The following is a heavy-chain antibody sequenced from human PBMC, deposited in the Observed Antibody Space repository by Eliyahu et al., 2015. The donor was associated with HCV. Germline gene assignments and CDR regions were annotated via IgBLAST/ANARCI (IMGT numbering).Heavy chain of an antibody. CDR2: INSXGSST. D-gene: IGHD3-3*01. CDR1: GFTFXXYW. V-gene: IGHV3-74*01. Sequence: EVQLVEXGXGLVQPGGSLRFXCAASGFTFXXYWMHWVRQAPGKGXXWVSRINSXGSSTTYADSVKGRFTISRDNAKNTLYLQMNSLRVEDTAVYYCARAGFLGAFDYWGQGTLVTVSS. CDR3: ARAGFLGAFDY. J-gene: IGHJ4*02.